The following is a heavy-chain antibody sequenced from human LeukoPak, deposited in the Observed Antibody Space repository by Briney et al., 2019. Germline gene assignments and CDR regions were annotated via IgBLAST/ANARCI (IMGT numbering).Heavy chain of an antibody. CDR2: ISWNSGSI. J-gene: IGHJ4*02. Sequence: PGGSLRLSCAASGFTFDDYAMHWVRHAPGKGLGWVSGISWNSGSIGFADSVKGRFTISRDNAKNSLYLQMNSLRAEDTALYYCAKDRSGRSGSYSDFDYWGQGTLVTVSS. CDR1: GFTFDDYA. V-gene: IGHV3-9*01. D-gene: IGHD1-26*01. CDR3: AKDRSGRSGSYSDFDY.